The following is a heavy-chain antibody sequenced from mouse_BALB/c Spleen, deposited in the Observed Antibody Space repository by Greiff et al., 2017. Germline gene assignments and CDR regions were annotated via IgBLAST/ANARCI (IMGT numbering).Heavy chain of an antibody. Sequence: EVQRVESGGGLVKPGGSLKLSCAASGFTFSSYAMSWVRQTPEKRLEWVATISSGGSYTYYPDSVKGRFTISRDNAKNTLYLQMSSLRSEDTAMYYCARRGYGLRYFDVWGAGTTVTVSS. CDR2: ISSGGSYT. CDR3: ARRGYGLRYFDV. CDR1: GFTFSSYA. V-gene: IGHV5-9-3*01. J-gene: IGHJ1*01. D-gene: IGHD1-1*01.